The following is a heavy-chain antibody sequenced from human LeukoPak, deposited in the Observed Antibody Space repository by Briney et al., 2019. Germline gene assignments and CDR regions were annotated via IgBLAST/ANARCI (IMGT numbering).Heavy chain of an antibody. CDR2: INPNSGGT. CDR1: GYTFTGYY. Sequence: ASVKVSCKASGYTFTGYYMHWVRQAPGQGLEWMGWINPNSGGTNYAQKFQGRVTMTRDTSISTAYMELSSLRSDDTAVYYCARGPYYDISTFDYWGQGTLVTVSS. CDR3: ARGPYYDISTFDY. J-gene: IGHJ4*02. V-gene: IGHV1-2*02. D-gene: IGHD3-9*01.